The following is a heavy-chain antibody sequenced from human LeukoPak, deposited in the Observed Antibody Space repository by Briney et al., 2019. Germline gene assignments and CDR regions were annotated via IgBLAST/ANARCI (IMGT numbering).Heavy chain of an antibody. CDR2: INHSGST. V-gene: IGHV4-34*01. D-gene: IGHD5-18*01. CDR1: GGSFSGYY. CDR3: ARDPDTAMVIDY. J-gene: IGHJ4*02. Sequence: PSETLSLTCAVYGGSFSGYYWSWIRQPPGKGLEWIGEINHSGSTNYNPSLKGRVTISVDTSKNQFSLKLSSVTAADTAVYYCARDPDTAMVIDYWGQGTLVTVSS.